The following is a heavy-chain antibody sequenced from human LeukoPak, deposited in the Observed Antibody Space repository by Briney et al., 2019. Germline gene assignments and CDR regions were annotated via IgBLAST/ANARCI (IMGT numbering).Heavy chain of an antibody. J-gene: IGHJ4*02. CDR3: ARATTKECYFDY. V-gene: IGHV4-59*01. CDR2: IYYSGST. D-gene: IGHD4-11*01. CDR1: GGSIRSYY. Sequence: SETLSLTCTVSGGSIRSYYWSWIRQPPGKGLEWIGYIYYSGSTNYNPSLKSRVTISVDTSKNQFSLKLSSVTAADTAVYYCARATTKECYFDYWGQGTLVTVSS.